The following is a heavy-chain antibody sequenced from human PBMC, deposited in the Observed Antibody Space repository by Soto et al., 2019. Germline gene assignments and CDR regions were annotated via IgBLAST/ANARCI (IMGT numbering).Heavy chain of an antibody. CDR2: SRNKANTYST. Sequence: EVQLVESGGGLVQPGGSLRLSCASSGFTFSDHYMDWVRRAPGKGLEWVGRSRNKANTYSTEYAASVKGRFTISRDDSENSLYLQMNSLKTEDTAVYYCASSPRYSSGWYVEYWGQGTLVTVSS. V-gene: IGHV3-72*01. J-gene: IGHJ4*02. D-gene: IGHD6-19*01. CDR1: GFTFSDHY. CDR3: ASSPRYSSGWYVEY.